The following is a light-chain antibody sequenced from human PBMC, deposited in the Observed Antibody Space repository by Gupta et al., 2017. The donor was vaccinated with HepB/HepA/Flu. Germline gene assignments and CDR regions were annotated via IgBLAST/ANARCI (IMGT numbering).Light chain of an antibody. Sequence: DIQMTQSPSSLSAFVGDRIAITCRASQDIGNDLGWYQQKPGKAPKRLIYGSYTLRSGVPSRFSGSGSGTEFTLTINSLRPEDFATYYCLQHNTYPWTFGPGTKVEIK. CDR3: LQHNTYPWT. J-gene: IGKJ1*01. CDR2: GSY. V-gene: IGKV1-17*01. CDR1: QDIGND.